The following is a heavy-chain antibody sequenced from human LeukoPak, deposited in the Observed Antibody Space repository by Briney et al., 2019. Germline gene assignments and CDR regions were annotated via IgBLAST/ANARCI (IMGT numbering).Heavy chain of an antibody. V-gene: IGHV1-8*03. Sequence: ASVKVSCKSSGDTFTFDVNWLRQAPGQGPEWKGWINPDTHNTGFAEKFQGRRTLTRNPSIGTAYMELSGLTSDDTAVYYCARGRGVLFVGHWFDAWGQGTLVTVSS. CDR2: INPDTHNT. CDR1: GDTFTFD. CDR3: ARGRGVLFVGHWFDA. D-gene: IGHD3-10*02. J-gene: IGHJ5*02.